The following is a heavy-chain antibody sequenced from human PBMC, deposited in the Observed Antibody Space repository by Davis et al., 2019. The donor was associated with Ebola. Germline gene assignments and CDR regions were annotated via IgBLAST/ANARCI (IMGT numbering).Heavy chain of an antibody. D-gene: IGHD3-22*01. V-gene: IGHV1-69*13. J-gene: IGHJ6*02. CDR1: EGTFSSYA. Sequence: SVTLSCKASEGTFSSYAISWVRQAPGQELEWMGGIIPIFGTANYAQKFQGRVTITADESTSTAYMERSSLRSEDTAVYYCAREKYYYDSSGYYYGNYYYYGMDVWGQGTTVTVSS. CDR3: AREKYYYDSSGYYYGNYYYYGMDV. CDR2: IIPIFGTA.